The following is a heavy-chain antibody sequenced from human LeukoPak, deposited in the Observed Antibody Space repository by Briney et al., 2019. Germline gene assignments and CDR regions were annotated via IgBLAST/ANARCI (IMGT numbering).Heavy chain of an antibody. Sequence: SETLSLTCAVYGGSFSGYYWSWIRQPPGKGLEWIREINHSGSTNYNPSLKSRVTISVDTSKNQFSLKLSSVTAADTAVYYCARGPYSSGLYYFDYWGQGTLVTVSS. CDR1: GGSFSGYY. CDR3: ARGPYSSGLYYFDY. J-gene: IGHJ4*02. V-gene: IGHV4-34*01. CDR2: INHSGST. D-gene: IGHD6-19*01.